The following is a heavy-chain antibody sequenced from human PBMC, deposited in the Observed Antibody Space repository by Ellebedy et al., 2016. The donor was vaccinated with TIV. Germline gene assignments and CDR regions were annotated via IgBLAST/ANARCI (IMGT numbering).Heavy chain of an antibody. CDR3: AKAVGYYYDGYFDY. CDR2: ISGSGGST. CDR1: GFTFSDAW. J-gene: IGHJ4*02. Sequence: GESLKISXAVSGFTFSDAWMSWVRQAPGKGLEWVSAISGSGGSTYYADSVKGRFTISRDNSKNTLYLQMNSLRAEDTAVYYCAKAVGYYYDGYFDYWGQGTLVTVSS. D-gene: IGHD3-22*01. V-gene: IGHV3-23*01.